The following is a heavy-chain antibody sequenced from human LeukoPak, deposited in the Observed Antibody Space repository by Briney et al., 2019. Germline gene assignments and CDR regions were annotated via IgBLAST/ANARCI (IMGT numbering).Heavy chain of an antibody. D-gene: IGHD5-24*01. Sequence: PSETLSLTCTVSGGSISGSSYYWGWIRQPPGKGLEWIGYTYYSGSANYSPSLKSRVTMSVDTSKNQFSLRLSSVTAADTAVYYCARGGSRDGYNRPLDYWGQGTLVSVSS. V-gene: IGHV4-61*05. CDR2: TYYSGSA. CDR3: ARGGSRDGYNRPLDY. J-gene: IGHJ4*02. CDR1: GGSISGSSYY.